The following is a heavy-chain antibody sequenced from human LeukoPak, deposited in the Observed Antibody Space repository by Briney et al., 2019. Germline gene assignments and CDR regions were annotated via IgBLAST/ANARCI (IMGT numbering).Heavy chain of an antibody. CDR2: ISGSGSRT. V-gene: IGHV3-23*01. Sequence: GGSLRLSCVASGFTLSSYAVSWVRQAPGKGLEWVSAISGSGSRTPYADSVKGRFTISRDNSKNTLYLQMNSLRVEDTAIYYCAKDPRLCGGDCFTTIDFWGQGTMVTVSP. D-gene: IGHD2-21*02. J-gene: IGHJ3*01. CDR3: AKDPRLCGGDCFTTIDF. CDR1: GFTLSSYA.